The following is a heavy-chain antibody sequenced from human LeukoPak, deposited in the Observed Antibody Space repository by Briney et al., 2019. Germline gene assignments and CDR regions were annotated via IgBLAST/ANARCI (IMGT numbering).Heavy chain of an antibody. V-gene: IGHV3-30-3*01. J-gene: IGHJ6*02. CDR1: GFTFSSYA. CDR3: ARGPERTGVGTGCYYDMDV. CDR2: ISYDGSNK. D-gene: IGHD2-8*02. Sequence: PGGSLRLSCAASGFTFSSYAMHWVRQAPGKGLEWVAVISYDGSNKYYADSVKGRFTISRDNSKNTLYLQMNSLRAEDTAVYYCARGPERTGVGTGCYYDMDVWGQGTTVTVSS.